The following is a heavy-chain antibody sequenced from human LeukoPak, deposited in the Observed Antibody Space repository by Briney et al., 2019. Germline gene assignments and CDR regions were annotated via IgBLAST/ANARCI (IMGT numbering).Heavy chain of an antibody. V-gene: IGHV3-48*01. CDR2: ISSSSSTI. CDR3: ARDLALLWFGELLRQDPPGDLDY. D-gene: IGHD3-10*01. Sequence: GGSLRLSCAASGFTFSSYSMNWVRQAPGKGLEWVSYISSSSSTIYYADSVKGRFTISRDNAKNSLYLQMNSLRAEDTAVYYCARDLALLWFGELLRQDPPGDLDYWGQGTLVTVSS. J-gene: IGHJ4*02. CDR1: GFTFSSYS.